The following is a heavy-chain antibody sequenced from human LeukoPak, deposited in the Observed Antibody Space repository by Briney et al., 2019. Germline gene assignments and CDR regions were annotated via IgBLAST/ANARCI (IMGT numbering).Heavy chain of an antibody. CDR3: ARHFFDWFRMKWFDP. CDR2: IVYSGST. J-gene: IGHJ5*02. CDR1: GGSFSGYY. Sequence: SETLSLTCAVYGGSFSGYYWGWIRQPLGKGLEWIGSIVYSGSTYYNPSLKSRVTISADTSENQFSLKLSSVTAADTAVYYCARHFFDWFRMKWFDPWGQGTLVTVSS. D-gene: IGHD3-9*01. V-gene: IGHV4-34*12.